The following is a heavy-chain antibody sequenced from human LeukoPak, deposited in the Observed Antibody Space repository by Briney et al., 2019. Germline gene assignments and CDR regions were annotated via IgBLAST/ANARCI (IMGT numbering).Heavy chain of an antibody. D-gene: IGHD6-19*01. CDR1: GGSISSYY. CDR3: ARDELGHSSGWYSLSGANWFDP. J-gene: IGHJ5*02. CDR2: IYYSGST. V-gene: IGHV4-59*01. Sequence: PSETLSLTCTVSGGSISSYYWSWIRQPPGKGLEWIGYIYYSGSTNYNPSLKSRVTISVDTSKNQFSLKLSSVTAADTAVYYCARDELGHSSGWYSLSGANWFDPWGQGTLVTVSS.